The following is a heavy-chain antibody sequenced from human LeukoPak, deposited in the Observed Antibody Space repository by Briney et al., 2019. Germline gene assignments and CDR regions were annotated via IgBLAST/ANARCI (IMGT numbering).Heavy chain of an antibody. J-gene: IGHJ4*02. CDR2: IGISSNKM. CDR3: ARDQTLYDILTGYYKGDGFDY. CDR1: GFTLRGYT. V-gene: IGHV3-21*01. Sequence: GGSLRLSCAASGFTLRGYTMNWVRQAPGKGLEWVSSIGISSNKMYYADSVKGRFTISRDNSKNTLYLQMNSLRTEDTAVYYCARDQTLYDILTGYYKGDGFDYWGQGTLVTVSS. D-gene: IGHD3-9*01.